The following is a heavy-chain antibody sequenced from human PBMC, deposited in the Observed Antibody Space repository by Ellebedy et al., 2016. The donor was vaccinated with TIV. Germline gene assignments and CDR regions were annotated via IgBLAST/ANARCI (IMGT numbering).Heavy chain of an antibody. CDR2: ISTSGDTT. CDR1: GFTFSSYG. J-gene: IGHJ3*02. V-gene: IGHV3-23*01. D-gene: IGHD3-22*01. CDR3: ARGGVPYYYDSSGYPHGFDI. Sequence: GESLKISXAASGFTFSSYGMTWVRQAPGKGLEWVSLISTSGDTTYYADSVKGRFTISRDNSKNTLYLQMNSLRAEDTAVYYCARGGVPYYYDSSGYPHGFDIWGQGTMVTVSS.